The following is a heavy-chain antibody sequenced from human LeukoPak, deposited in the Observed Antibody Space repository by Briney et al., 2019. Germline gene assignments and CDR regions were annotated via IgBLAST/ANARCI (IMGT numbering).Heavy chain of an antibody. CDR1: GFIFSDHY. D-gene: IGHD5-18*01. J-gene: IGHJ4*02. CDR2: ISSSSSTI. V-gene: IGHV3-48*01. Sequence: GGSLRLSCAASGFIFSDHYMNWVRQAPGKGLEWVSYISSSSSTIYYADSVKGRFTISRDNAKNSLYLQMNSLRAEDTAVYYCARSWSGGYSYGYFVYWGQGTLVTVSS. CDR3: ARSWSGGYSYGYFVY.